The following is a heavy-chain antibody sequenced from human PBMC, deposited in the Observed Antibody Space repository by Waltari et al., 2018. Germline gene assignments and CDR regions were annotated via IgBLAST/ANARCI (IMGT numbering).Heavy chain of an antibody. CDR2: ISSSSSTI. V-gene: IGHV3-48*02. CDR1: GFTFSSDS. Sequence: EVHLVESGGGLVQPGGSLILSCAASGFTFSSDSMNWVRQAPGKGLEWVSYISSSSSTIYYADSVKGRFTISRDNAKNSLWLQMNSQRDEDTAVYFCARDQGTFDIWGQGTMITVSS. J-gene: IGHJ3*02. CDR3: ARDQGTFDI.